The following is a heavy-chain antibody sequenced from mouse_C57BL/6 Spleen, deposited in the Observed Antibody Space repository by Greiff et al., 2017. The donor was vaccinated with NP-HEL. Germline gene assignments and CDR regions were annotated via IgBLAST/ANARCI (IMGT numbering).Heavy chain of an antibody. J-gene: IGHJ2*01. CDR1: GYAFSSSW. CDR2: IYPGDGDT. D-gene: IGHD1-1*01. Sequence: VQLQQSGPELVKPGASVKISCKASGYAFSSSWMNWVKQRPGKGLEWIGRIYPGDGDTNYNGKFKGKATLTADKSSSTAYMQLSSLTSEDSAVYFCAREGTYYYGSSLYYFDYWGQGTTLTVSS. CDR3: AREGTYYYGSSLYYFDY. V-gene: IGHV1-82*01.